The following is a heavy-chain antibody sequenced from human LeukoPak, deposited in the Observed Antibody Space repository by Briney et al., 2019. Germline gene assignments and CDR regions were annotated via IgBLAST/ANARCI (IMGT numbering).Heavy chain of an antibody. V-gene: IGHV4-4*02. D-gene: IGHD1-26*01. Sequence: PSETLSLTCAVSGGSISSSNWWSWVRQPPGKGLEWIGEIYHSGSTNYNPSLKSRVTISVDKSKNQFSRKLSSVTAADTAVYYCAKGPRSGSYYFDYWGQGTLVTVSS. CDR3: AKGPRSGSYYFDY. CDR2: IYHSGST. CDR1: GGSISSSNW. J-gene: IGHJ4*02.